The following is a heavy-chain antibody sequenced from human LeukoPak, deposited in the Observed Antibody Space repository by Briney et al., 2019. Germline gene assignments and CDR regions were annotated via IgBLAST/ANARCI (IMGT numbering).Heavy chain of an antibody. CDR3: TSWFRYCSGGSCYNGMDV. D-gene: IGHD2-15*01. J-gene: IGHJ6*02. V-gene: IGHV1-69*04. CDR1: GGTFSSYA. Sequence: SVKVSCKASGGTFSSYAISWVRQAPGQGLEWMGRIIPIFGIANYAQKFQGRVTITADKSTSTAYMELSSLRSEDTAVYYCTSWFRYCSGGSCYNGMDVWGQGTTVTVSS. CDR2: IIPIFGIA.